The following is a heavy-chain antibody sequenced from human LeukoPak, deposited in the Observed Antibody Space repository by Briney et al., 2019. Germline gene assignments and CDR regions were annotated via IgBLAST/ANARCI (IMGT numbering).Heavy chain of an antibody. CDR1: GFIFNNYA. J-gene: IGHJ4*02. D-gene: IGHD6-19*01. V-gene: IGHV3-9*01. CDR3: AKDNRRHYTSGPNPDSLH. Sequence: GGSLRLSCAGSGFIFNNYAMHWVRQPPGKGLEWVSGISWDSGSIDYADSVKGRFTISRDNAKNSLYLQMNSLRVEDTAFYYCAKDNRRHYTSGPNPDSLHWGQGALVTVSS. CDR2: ISWDSGSI.